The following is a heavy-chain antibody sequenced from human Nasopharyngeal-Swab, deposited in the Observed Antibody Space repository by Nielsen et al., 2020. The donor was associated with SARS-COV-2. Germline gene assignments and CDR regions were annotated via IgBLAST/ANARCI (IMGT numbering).Heavy chain of an antibody. Sequence: SLKISCAASGFTFDDYAMHWVRQAPGKGLEWVSGNSWNSGSIGYADSVKGRFTISRDNAKNSLYLQMNSLRAEDTALYYCAKDNWGIAVAGSIDYWGQGTLVTVSS. CDR1: GFTFDDYA. D-gene: IGHD6-19*01. V-gene: IGHV3-9*01. CDR3: AKDNWGIAVAGSIDY. CDR2: NSWNSGSI. J-gene: IGHJ4*02.